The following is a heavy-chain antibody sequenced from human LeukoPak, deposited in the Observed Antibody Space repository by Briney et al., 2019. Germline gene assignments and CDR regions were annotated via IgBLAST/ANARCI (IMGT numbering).Heavy chain of an antibody. CDR1: GYTFTSYD. CDR3: ARVQRVWNYYYMDV. D-gene: IGHD1-1*01. V-gene: IGHV1-8*01. J-gene: IGHJ6*03. Sequence: ASVKVSCKASGYTFTSYDINWVRQATGQGLEWMGWMNPNSGNTGYAQKFQGRVTMTRNTSISTAYMELSRLRSDDTAVYYCARVQRVWNYYYMDVWGKGTTVTVSS. CDR2: MNPNSGNT.